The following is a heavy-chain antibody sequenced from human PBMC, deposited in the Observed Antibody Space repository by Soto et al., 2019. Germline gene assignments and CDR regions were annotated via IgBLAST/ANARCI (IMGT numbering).Heavy chain of an antibody. Sequence: PGGSLRLSXAASGFTFSSYAMNWVRQAPGKGLEWVALISHDGINKYYADSVRGRFTISRDSSTNTLYLQMNSLRAADTAVYYCGRCTSTSCHLGSDYWGQGTLVTVSS. V-gene: IGHV3-30-3*01. J-gene: IGHJ4*02. CDR2: ISHDGINK. CDR1: GFTFSSYA. D-gene: IGHD2-2*01. CDR3: GRCTSTSCHLGSDY.